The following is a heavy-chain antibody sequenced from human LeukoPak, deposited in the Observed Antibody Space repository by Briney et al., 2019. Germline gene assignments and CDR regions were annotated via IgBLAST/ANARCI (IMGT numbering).Heavy chain of an antibody. D-gene: IGHD2-2*02. CDR1: GFTFSSYE. Sequence: PGGSLRLSCAASGFTFSSYEMNWVRQAPGKGLEWVSYISSSGSTIYYADSVKGRFTISRDNSKNTLYLQMNSLRAEDTAVYYCAKRPDLYRWYFDLWGRGTLVTVSS. CDR3: AKRPDLYRWYFDL. CDR2: ISSSGSTI. V-gene: IGHV3-48*03. J-gene: IGHJ2*01.